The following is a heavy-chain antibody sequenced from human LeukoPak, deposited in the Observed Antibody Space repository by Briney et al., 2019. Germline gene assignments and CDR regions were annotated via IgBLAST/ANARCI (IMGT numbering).Heavy chain of an antibody. Sequence: SETLSLTCAVYGGSFSDYYWTWIRQPPGKGLEWIGEINHSGGTNYNPSLKSRVTISVDTSKNQFSLKLSSVTAADTAVYYCARHGPDIVVVPAPSLNYWGQGTLVTVSS. V-gene: IGHV4-34*01. CDR3: ARHGPDIVVVPAPSLNY. CDR2: INHSGGT. D-gene: IGHD2-2*01. CDR1: GGSFSDYY. J-gene: IGHJ4*02.